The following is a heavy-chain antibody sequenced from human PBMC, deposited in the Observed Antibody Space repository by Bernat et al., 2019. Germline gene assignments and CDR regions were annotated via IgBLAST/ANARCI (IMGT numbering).Heavy chain of an antibody. Sequence: QLQLQESGPGLVKPSETLSLTCTVSGGSISSTTYYWGWIRQPPGKGLEWIGSIYYSGSTYYNPSLKSRVTISVETSNNQFSLKLSSVTAADTAVYYCARHDGSYYVNWFDPWGQGTLVTVSS. CDR2: IYYSGST. CDR1: GGSISSTTYY. V-gene: IGHV4-39*01. D-gene: IGHD1-26*01. J-gene: IGHJ5*02. CDR3: ARHDGSYYVNWFDP.